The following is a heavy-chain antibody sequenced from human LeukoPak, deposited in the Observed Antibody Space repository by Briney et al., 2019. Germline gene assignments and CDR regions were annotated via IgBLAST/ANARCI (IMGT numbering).Heavy chain of an antibody. V-gene: IGHV4-4*09. J-gene: IGHJ5*02. Sequence: SETLSLTCTVSGGSISSYYGSWIRQPPGKGLEWIGYIYTSGSTNYNPSLKSRVTISVDTSKNQFSLKLSSVTAADTAVYYCARLRGPAATFDPWGQGTLVTVSS. CDR1: GGSISSYY. CDR2: IYTSGST. D-gene: IGHD2-2*01. CDR3: ARLRGPAATFDP.